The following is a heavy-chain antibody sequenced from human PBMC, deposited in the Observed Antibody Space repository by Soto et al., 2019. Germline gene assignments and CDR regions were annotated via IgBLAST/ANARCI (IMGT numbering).Heavy chain of an antibody. CDR2: INSDASHT. J-gene: IGHJ5*02. V-gene: IGHV3-74*01. Sequence: EVQLVESGGGLVQPGGSLRLSCAASGFTFSTYWMHWIRQVPGKGLEWVSRINSDASHTYYADSVKGRFTISRDNAKNTLHLEINSLRAEDTAVYYCGRDRNCITTSCYGNWFDPWGQGTLVTVSS. CDR3: GRDRNCITTSCYGNWFDP. D-gene: IGHD2-2*01. CDR1: GFTFSTYW.